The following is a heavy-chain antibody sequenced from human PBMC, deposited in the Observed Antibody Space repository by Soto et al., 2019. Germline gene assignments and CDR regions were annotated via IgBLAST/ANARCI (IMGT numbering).Heavy chain of an antibody. D-gene: IGHD6-13*01. Sequence: PSATLSLTSTVSGGSIGSSSYYWGWIRQPPWKGLEWIGSIYYSGSTYYNPSLKSRVTISGDTSKNQFSLKLSSVTAADTAVYYCARHPVPGYSSSWYGLFNWFDPWGQGTLVTVSS. CDR1: GGSIGSSSYY. CDR3: ARHPVPGYSSSWYGLFNWFDP. J-gene: IGHJ5*02. V-gene: IGHV4-39*01. CDR2: IYYSGST.